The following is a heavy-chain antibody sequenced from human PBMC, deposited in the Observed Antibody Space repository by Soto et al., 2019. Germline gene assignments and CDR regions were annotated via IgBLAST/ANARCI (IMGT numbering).Heavy chain of an antibody. CDR2: ISYDASNE. V-gene: IGHV3-30*18. J-gene: IGHJ6*02. D-gene: IGHD3-22*01. Sequence: LRLSCAASGFTFSSFGMHWVRQAPGKGLEWLSVISYDASNEYYADSVKGRFTISRDNSVNTLYLQMNSLTAEDTAVYYCAKEQGYNYYPYDGMNVWGQGTTVTVSS. CDR3: AKEQGYNYYPYDGMNV. CDR1: GFTFSSFG.